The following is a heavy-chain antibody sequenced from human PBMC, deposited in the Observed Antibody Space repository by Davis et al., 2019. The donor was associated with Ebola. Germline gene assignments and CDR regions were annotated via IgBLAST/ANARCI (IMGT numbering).Heavy chain of an antibody. D-gene: IGHD3/OR15-3a*01. CDR3: ARAFWTRSFYYGMDV. V-gene: IGHV3-33*01. Sequence: GGSLRLSCAASGFTFSSYGMHWVRQAPGKGLEWVAVIWYDGSNKYYADSVKGRFTISRDNSKNTLYLQMNSLRAEDTAVYYCARAFWTRSFYYGMDVWGQGTTVTVSS. J-gene: IGHJ6*02. CDR2: IWYDGSNK. CDR1: GFTFSSYG.